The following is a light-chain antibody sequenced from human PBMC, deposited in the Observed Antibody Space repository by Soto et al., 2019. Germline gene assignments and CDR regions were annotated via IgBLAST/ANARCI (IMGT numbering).Light chain of an antibody. V-gene: IGLV2-14*01. J-gene: IGLJ2*01. Sequence: QSALTQPASVSGSPGQSIALSCTGTSSDVGSYNYVSWYQQHPGKAPKLMIFEVSYRPSGVSNRFSGSKSGNTASLTISGLQAEDEADYYCSSYTGSSINTVVFGGGTKLTVL. CDR3: SSYTGSSINTVV. CDR1: SSDVGSYNY. CDR2: EVS.